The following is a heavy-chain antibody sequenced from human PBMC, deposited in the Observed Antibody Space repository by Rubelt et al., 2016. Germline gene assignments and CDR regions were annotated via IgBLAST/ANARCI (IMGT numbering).Heavy chain of an antibody. D-gene: IGHD2-2*01. CDR1: GFTFSSYA. V-gene: IGHV3-23*01. CDR2: ISGSGGST. CDR3: AKDQGAVPAAIFDYWGRPAD. J-gene: IGHJ4*02. Sequence: AASGFTFSSYAMSWVRQAPGKGLEWVSAISGSGGSTYYADSVKGRFTISRDNSKNTLYLQMNSLRAEDTAVYYCAKDQGAVPAAIFDYWGRPADWGQGTLVTVSS.